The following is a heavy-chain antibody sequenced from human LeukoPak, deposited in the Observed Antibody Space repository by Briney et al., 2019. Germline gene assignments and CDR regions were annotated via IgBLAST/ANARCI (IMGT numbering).Heavy chain of an antibody. CDR1: GFTFDDYA. V-gene: IGHV3-9*01. D-gene: IGHD3-22*01. J-gene: IGHJ4*02. CDR2: ISWNSGSI. Sequence: GGSLRLSCAASGFTFDDYAMHWVRQAPGKGLEWVSGISWNSGSIGYADSVKGRFTISRDNAKNSLYLQMNSLRAEDTALYYCAKDRAGDYYDSYFDYWGQGTLVTVSS. CDR3: AKDRAGDYYDSYFDY.